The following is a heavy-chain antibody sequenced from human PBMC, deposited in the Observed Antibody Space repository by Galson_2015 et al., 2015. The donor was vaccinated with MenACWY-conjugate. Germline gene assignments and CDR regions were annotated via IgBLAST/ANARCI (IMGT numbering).Heavy chain of an antibody. V-gene: IGHV4-34*01. Sequence: LTCAVYGGSFSGYYWSWIRQPPGKGLEWIGEINHSGSTNYNPSLKSRVTISVDTSKNQFSLKLSSVTAADTAVYYCATGITMIVGNAFDIWGQGTMVTVSS. CDR1: GGSFSGYY. J-gene: IGHJ3*02. D-gene: IGHD3-22*01. CDR2: INHSGST. CDR3: ATGITMIVGNAFDI.